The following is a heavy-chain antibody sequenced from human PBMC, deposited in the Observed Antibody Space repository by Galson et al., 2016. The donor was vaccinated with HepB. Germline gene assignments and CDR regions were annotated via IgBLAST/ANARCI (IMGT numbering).Heavy chain of an antibody. CDR1: GYTFTSFG. CDR3: ARCGPFQYDSSGFNER. Sequence: SVKVSCKASGYTFTSFGISWVRQAPGQGLEWMGWISAYNGYTNYAQNVRDRVTLTTDPSTSTAYMELRSLRSDDTAVYYCARCGPFQYDSSGFNERWGQGTPVTVSS. D-gene: IGHD3-22*01. V-gene: IGHV1-18*01. J-gene: IGHJ4*02. CDR2: ISAYNGYT.